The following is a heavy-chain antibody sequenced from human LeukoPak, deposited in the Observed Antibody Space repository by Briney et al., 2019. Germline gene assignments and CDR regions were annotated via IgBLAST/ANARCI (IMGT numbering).Heavy chain of an antibody. D-gene: IGHD2-2*01. CDR1: GFTFSTYA. J-gene: IGHJ4*02. Sequence: GGSLRLSCTASGFTFSTYAMNWVRQAPGKGLEWVSGISGSGVSTYYADSVKGRFTISRDNSNNTLYLQMSGLGAEDTAVYYCAKDWGMGDQLLRIDYLGQGTLVTVSS. V-gene: IGHV3-23*01. CDR2: ISGSGVST. CDR3: AKDWGMGDQLLRIDY.